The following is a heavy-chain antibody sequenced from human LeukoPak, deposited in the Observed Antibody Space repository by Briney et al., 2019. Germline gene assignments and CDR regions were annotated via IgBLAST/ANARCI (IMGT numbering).Heavy chain of an antibody. CDR2: INTYKGDT. CDR3: AREFGHCYGDNCFYFFDT. D-gene: IGHD4-23*01. V-gene: IGHV1-18*01. J-gene: IGHJ4*02. CDR1: GYTLTNYN. Sequence: AAVKVSCKASGYTLTNYNISWVRQAPGQGLEWMGWINTYKGDTLYAQKLQGRVTMTADTSTNTAYMELRSLRFDDTAVYYCAREFGHCYGDNCFYFFDTWGQGFRVTVAS.